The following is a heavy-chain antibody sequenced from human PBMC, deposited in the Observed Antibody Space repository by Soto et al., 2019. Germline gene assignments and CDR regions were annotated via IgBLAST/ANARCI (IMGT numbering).Heavy chain of an antibody. D-gene: IGHD3-22*01. J-gene: IGHJ4*02. Sequence: PGGSLRLSCVASGFTFSNSAMSWVRHVPGKGLEWAAGISSSSSYIYYADSVKGRFTTSRDESKNSVYLQMNSLKTEDTAVYYCVRATYFSDSSGYTRCFDYWGQGTLVTVSS. CDR3: VRATYFSDSSGYTRCFDY. V-gene: IGHV3-21*04. CDR1: GFTFSNSA. CDR2: ISSSSSYI.